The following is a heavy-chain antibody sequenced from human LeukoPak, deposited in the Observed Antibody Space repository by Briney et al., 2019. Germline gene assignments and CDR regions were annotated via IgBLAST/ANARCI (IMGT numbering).Heavy chain of an antibody. D-gene: IGHD6-13*01. Sequence: PSETLSLTCTVSGGSISSSSYYYGWIRQPPGKGLEWIGYINYSGSTYYNPSLKSRVTISVDTSKEQFSLKLTSVTAADTAVFYCVRHIRDSSFFDPWGLGTLVTVSS. CDR2: INYSGST. CDR3: VRHIRDSSFFDP. V-gene: IGHV4-39*01. CDR1: GGSISSSSYY. J-gene: IGHJ5*02.